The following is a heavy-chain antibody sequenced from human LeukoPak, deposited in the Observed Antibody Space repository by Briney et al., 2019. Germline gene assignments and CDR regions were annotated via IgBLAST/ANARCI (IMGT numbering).Heavy chain of an antibody. CDR1: GGSVSSGSYY. CDR2: IYYSGST. V-gene: IGHV4-61*01. J-gene: IGHJ6*03. D-gene: IGHD6-13*01. Sequence: SETLSLTCTVSGGSVSSGSYYWSWIRQPPGKGLEWIGYIYYSGSTNYNPSLKRRVTISVDTSKNQFSLKLSSVTAADTAVYYCARESSAARVPYYYYYMDVWGKGTTVTVSS. CDR3: ARESSAARVPYYYYYMDV.